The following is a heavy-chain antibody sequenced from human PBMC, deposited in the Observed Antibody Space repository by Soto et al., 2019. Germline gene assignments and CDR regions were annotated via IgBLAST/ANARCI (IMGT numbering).Heavy chain of an antibody. CDR2: ISGSGGST. CDR3: ANSPTYYYGSGSYNPPRY. V-gene: IGHV3-23*01. D-gene: IGHD3-10*01. J-gene: IGHJ4*02. Sequence: EVKLLESGGGLVQPGGSLRLSCSASGFTFSSYAMSWVRQAPGKGLEWVSAISGSGGSTYYADSVKGRFTISRDNSKNTLYLQMNSLRAEDTAVYYCANSPTYYYGSGSYNPPRYWGQGTLVTVSS. CDR1: GFTFSSYA.